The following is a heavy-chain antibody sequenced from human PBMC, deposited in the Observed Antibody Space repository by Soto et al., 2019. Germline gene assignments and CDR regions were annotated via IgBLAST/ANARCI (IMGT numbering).Heavy chain of an antibody. CDR1: GFTFSDYY. V-gene: IGHV3-11*01. Sequence: QVPLVESGGGLVKPGGSLRLSCAASGFTFSDYYMSWIRQAPGKGLEWVSYISSSGSTIYYADSVKGRFTISRDNAKNSLYLQMNSLRAEDTAVYYCARYCTNGVCYPYYGMDVWGQGTTVTVSS. CDR3: ARYCTNGVCYPYYGMDV. J-gene: IGHJ6*02. D-gene: IGHD2-8*01. CDR2: ISSSGSTI.